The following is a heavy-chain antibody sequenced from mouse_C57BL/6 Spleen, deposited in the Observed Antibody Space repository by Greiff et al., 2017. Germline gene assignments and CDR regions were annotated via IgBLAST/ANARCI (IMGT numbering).Heavy chain of an antibody. D-gene: IGHD1-1*01. CDR1: GYSFTDYN. V-gene: IGHV1-39*01. CDR3: AREEVTTVVNYFDY. J-gene: IGHJ2*01. CDR2: INPNYGTT. Sequence: EVKLQQSGPELVKPGASVKISCKASGYSFTDYNMNWVKQSNGKSLEWIGVINPNYGTTSYNQKFKGKATLTVDQSSSTAYMQLNSLTSEDSAVYYCAREEVTTVVNYFDYWGQGTTLTVSS.